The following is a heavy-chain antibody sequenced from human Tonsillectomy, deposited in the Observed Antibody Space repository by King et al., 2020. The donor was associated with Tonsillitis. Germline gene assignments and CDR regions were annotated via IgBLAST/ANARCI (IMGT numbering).Heavy chain of an antibody. D-gene: IGHD4-11*01. CDR2: ISSSSSYI. V-gene: IGHV3-21*01. CDR3: ARDSVYYGMDI. CDR1: GFTFSSYS. J-gene: IGHJ6*02. Sequence: VQLVESGGGLVKPGGSLRLSCAASGFTFSSYSMNWVRQAPGKGLEWVSSISSSSSYIYYADSVKGRFTISRDNAKNSLYLKMNSLRAEDTAVYYCARDSVYYGMDIWGQGTTVTVSS.